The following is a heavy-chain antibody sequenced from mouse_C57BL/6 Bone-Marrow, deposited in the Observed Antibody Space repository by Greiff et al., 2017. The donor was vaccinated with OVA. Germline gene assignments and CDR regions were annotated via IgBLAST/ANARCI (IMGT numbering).Heavy chain of an antibody. CDR1: EYEFPSHD. CDR3: ARFYYYGSSNEGYAMDY. CDR2: INSDGGST. D-gene: IGHD1-1*01. V-gene: IGHV5-2*01. Sequence: EVMLVESGGGLVQPGESLKLSCESNEYEFPSHDMSWVRKTPEKRLELVAAINSDGGSTYYPDTMERRFIISRDNTKKTLYLQMSSLRSEDTALYYCARFYYYGSSNEGYAMDYWGQGTSVTVSS. J-gene: IGHJ4*01.